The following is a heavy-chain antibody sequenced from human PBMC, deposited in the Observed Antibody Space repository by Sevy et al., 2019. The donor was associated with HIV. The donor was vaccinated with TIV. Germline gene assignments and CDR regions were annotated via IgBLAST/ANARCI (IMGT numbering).Heavy chain of an antibody. CDR2: ICYDGSNK. D-gene: IGHD6-6*01. V-gene: IGHV3-33*01. J-gene: IGHJ6*02. CDR1: GFTFSSYG. CDR3: ARAPRSYSSSSDYYYYYGMDV. Sequence: GGSLRLSCAASGFTFSSYGMHWVRQAPAKGLEWVAVICYDGSNKYYADSVKGRFTISRDNSKNTLYLQMNSLRAEDTAVYYCARAPRSYSSSSDYYYYYGMDVWGQGTTVTVSS.